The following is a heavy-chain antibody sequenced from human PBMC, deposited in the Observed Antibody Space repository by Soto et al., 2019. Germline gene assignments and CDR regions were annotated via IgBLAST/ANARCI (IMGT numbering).Heavy chain of an antibody. CDR3: ATVPADYDILTGYYPT. CDR1: GYTFTSYG. CDR2: ISAYNGNT. J-gene: IGHJ4*02. Sequence: GASVKVSCKASGYTFTSYGISWVRQAPGQGLEWMGWISAYNGNTNYAQKLQGRVTMTTDTSTSTAYMELRSLRSDDTAVYYCATVPADYDILTGYYPTWGQGTLVTVSS. D-gene: IGHD3-9*01. V-gene: IGHV1-18*01.